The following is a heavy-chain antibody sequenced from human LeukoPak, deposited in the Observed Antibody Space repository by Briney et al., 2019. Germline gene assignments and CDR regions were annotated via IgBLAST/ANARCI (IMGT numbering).Heavy chain of an antibody. Sequence: ASVKVSFKASGYTFTSYGISWVRQASGQGLEWMGWISAYNGNTNYAQKLQGRVTMTTDTSTSTAYMELRSLRSDDTAVYYCARLAKYYYDSSGYRYFDLWGRGTLVTDSS. CDR2: ISAYNGNT. V-gene: IGHV1-18*01. CDR1: GYTFTSYG. J-gene: IGHJ2*01. D-gene: IGHD3-22*01. CDR3: ARLAKYYYDSSGYRYFDL.